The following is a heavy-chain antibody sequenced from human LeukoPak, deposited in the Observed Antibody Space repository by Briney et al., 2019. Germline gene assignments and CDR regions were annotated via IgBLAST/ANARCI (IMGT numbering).Heavy chain of an antibody. CDR2: FDPEDGET. Sequence: GASVRVSCKVSGYTLTELSMHWVRQAPGKGLGWMGGFDPEDGETIYAQKFQGRVAMTEDTSTDTAYMELSSLRSEDTAVYYCATVRYSSSWYPNYWGQGTLVTVSS. D-gene: IGHD6-13*01. CDR3: ATVRYSSSWYPNY. CDR1: GYTLTELS. J-gene: IGHJ4*02. V-gene: IGHV1-24*01.